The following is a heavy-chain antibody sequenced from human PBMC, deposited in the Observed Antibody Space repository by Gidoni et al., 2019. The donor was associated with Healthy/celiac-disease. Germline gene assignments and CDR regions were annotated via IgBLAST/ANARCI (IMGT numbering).Heavy chain of an antibody. V-gene: IGHV4-38-2*02. D-gene: IGHD6-13*01. J-gene: IGHJ5*02. Sequence: QVQLQESGPGLVKPSETLSLTCTVSGYSISSGYYWGWIRQPPGKGLEWIGRIYHSGSTYYHPSLKSRVTISVDTSKNQFSLKLSSVTAADTAVYYCARDTQAAAVNWFDPCGQGTLVTVSS. CDR3: ARDTQAAAVNWFDP. CDR1: GYSISSGYY. CDR2: IYHSGST.